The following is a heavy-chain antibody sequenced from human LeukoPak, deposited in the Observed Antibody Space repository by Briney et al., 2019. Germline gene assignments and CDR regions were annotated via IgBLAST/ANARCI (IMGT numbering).Heavy chain of an antibody. V-gene: IGHV1-46*01. CDR3: ARDVGGIKGRGIAFDI. CDR2: INPSGGST. Sequence: ASVKVSCKASGYTFTSYYMHWVRQAPGQGLEWMGIINPSGGSTSYAQKFQGRVTMARDTSTSTVYMDLSSLRSEDTAVYYCARDVGGIKGRGIAFDIWGQGTMVTVSS. D-gene: IGHD4-23*01. J-gene: IGHJ3*02. CDR1: GYTFTSYY.